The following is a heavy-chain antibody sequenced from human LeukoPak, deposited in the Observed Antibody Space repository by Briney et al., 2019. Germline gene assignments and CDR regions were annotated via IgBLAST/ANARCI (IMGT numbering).Heavy chain of an antibody. CDR1: RFTFSLSA. J-gene: IGHJ4*02. CDR2: VSNSGAAT. V-gene: IGHV3-23*01. Sequence: GGSLRLSCAASRFTFSLSAMTWVRQPPGKGLEWVATVSNSGAATYYADSVKGRFSISRDNSKNTVSLEMSNLRTDDTAIYYCAKEAFRPALLDFWGQGCLVTVSS. D-gene: IGHD2-21*01. CDR3: AKEAFRPALLDF.